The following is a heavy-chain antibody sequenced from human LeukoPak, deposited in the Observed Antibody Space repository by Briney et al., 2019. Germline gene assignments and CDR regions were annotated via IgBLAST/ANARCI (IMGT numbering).Heavy chain of an antibody. CDR1: GGSISSYY. CDR3: ARGDYYDSSGYYY. D-gene: IGHD3-22*01. Sequence: SETLSLTCSVSGGSISSYYWSWIRQPPGKGLEWIGYIFYSGSTNYNPSLKSRVTISVDTSKNQFSLKLSSVTAADTAVYYCARGDYYDSSGYYYWGQGTLVTVSS. CDR2: IFYSGST. V-gene: IGHV4-59*08. J-gene: IGHJ4*02.